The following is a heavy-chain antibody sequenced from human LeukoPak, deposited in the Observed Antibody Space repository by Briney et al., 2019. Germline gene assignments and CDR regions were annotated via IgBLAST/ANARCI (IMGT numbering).Heavy chain of an antibody. CDR2: ISYDGSNK. D-gene: IGHD2-15*01. Sequence: GGSLRLSCAASGFTLSSYDMHWVRQAPGKGLEWVAVISYDGSNKYYADSVKGRFTISRDNSKNTLFLQMNSLRAEDKAVYYCAKLTILGYCSGGSCYDRRVFDYWGQGTLVTVSS. CDR3: AKLTILGYCSGGSCYDRRVFDY. J-gene: IGHJ4*02. CDR1: GFTLSSYD. V-gene: IGHV3-30*18.